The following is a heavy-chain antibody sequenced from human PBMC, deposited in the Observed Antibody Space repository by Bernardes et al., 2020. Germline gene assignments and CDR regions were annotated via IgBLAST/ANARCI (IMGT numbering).Heavy chain of an antibody. CDR1: GGSVSSGSYY. CDR3: SKDQGYDHIVGAFDI. V-gene: IGHV4-61*01. Sequence: SETLSLTCTVSGGSVSSGSYYWSWIRQPPGKGLEWIGYIYYSGNTNYNPSLKSRITISVDTSKNQFYLKLSSVTAAATAVYYCSKDQGYDHIVGAFDIWGQGTMVTVSS. J-gene: IGHJ3*02. D-gene: IGHD3-16*01. CDR2: IYYSGNT.